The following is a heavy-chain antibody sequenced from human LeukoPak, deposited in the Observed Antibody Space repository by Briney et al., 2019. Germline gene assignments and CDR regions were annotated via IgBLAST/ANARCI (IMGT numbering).Heavy chain of an antibody. CDR2: IYYRGST. J-gene: IGHJ6*03. D-gene: IGHD2-2*01. CDR3: ARHVGYEGYCSGPSCYLYYMDV. CDR1: GGSISSGGYY. Sequence: SQTLSLTCTVSGGSISSGGYYWSWIRQHPGKGLEWIGYIYYRGSTYYNPSLKSRVTISVDRSKNQLSLKLSSVTAADTAVYCCARHVGYEGYCSGPSCYLYYMDVWGKGTTVTVSS. V-gene: IGHV4-31*03.